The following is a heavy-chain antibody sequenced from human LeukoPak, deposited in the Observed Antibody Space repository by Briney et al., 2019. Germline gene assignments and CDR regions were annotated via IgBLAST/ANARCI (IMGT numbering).Heavy chain of an antibody. CDR2: IYTSVST. Sequence: SETLSLTCTVSGGSISSGSYYWRWIRQPAGKGLEWIGRIYTSVSTNYNPSLKSRVNISVDTSKNQFSLKLSSVTAADTAVYYCARDQRSWYFDLWGRGTLVTVSS. V-gene: IGHV4-61*02. J-gene: IGHJ2*01. CDR1: GGSISSGSYY. CDR3: ARDQRSWYFDL.